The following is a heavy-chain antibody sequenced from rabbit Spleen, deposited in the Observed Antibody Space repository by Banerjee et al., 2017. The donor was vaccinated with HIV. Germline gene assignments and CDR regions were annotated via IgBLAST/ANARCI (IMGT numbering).Heavy chain of an antibody. D-gene: IGHD1-1*01. CDR3: ARDTSSSFSSYGMDL. CDR2: IAGSSSGFT. CDR1: GFSFSDRDV. V-gene: IGHV1S45*01. Sequence: QEQLEESGGGLVKPEGSLTLTCKASGFSFSDRDVMCWVRQAPGKGLEWISCIAGSSSGFTYSASWAKGRFTISKTSSTTVTLQMTRLTAADTATYFCARDTSSSFSSYGMDLWGQGTLVTVS. J-gene: IGHJ6*01.